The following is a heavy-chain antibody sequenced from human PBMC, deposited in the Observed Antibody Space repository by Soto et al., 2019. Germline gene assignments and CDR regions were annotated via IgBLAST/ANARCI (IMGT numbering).Heavy chain of an antibody. CDR1: GGSISSGDYY. J-gene: IGHJ4*02. V-gene: IGHV4-30-4*01. CDR3: ASVSYFNAFDY. Sequence: SETLSLTCTVSGGSISSGDYYWSWIRQPPGKGLEWIGYIYYSGSTYYNPSLKSRVTISVDTSRNQFSLKLSSVTAADTAVYYCASVSYFNAFDYWGQGTLVTVSS. CDR2: IYYSGST. D-gene: IGHD3-9*01.